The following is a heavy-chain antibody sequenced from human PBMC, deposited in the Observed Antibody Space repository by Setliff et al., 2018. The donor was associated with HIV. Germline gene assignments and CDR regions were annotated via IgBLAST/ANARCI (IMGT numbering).Heavy chain of an antibody. D-gene: IGHD3-9*01. V-gene: IGHV3-15*01. CDR2: IKTESDGGAI. J-gene: IGHJ6*03. CDR1: GFTFNKAW. Sequence: GGSLRLSCAASGFTFNKAWMNWVRQAPGEGLEWVGLIKTESDGGAIDYAAPVKGRFTISRDDSKNTLYLQMNSLNIEDTAVYFCATIARNTDWFSGTLSYYMDVWGKGTTVTVS. CDR3: ATIARNTDWFSGTLSYYMDV.